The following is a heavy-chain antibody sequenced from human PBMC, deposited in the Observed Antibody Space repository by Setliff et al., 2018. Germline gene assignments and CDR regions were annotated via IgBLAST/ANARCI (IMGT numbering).Heavy chain of an antibody. CDR1: GYTFTGYY. Sequence: ASVKVSCKASGYTFTGYYMHWVRQAPGQGLEWMGWINPNSGGTNYAQKFQGWVTMTRETSISTAYMELSRLRSDDTAVYYCARSGWLREYYFDYWGQGTLVTVSS. CDR2: INPNSGGT. D-gene: IGHD5-12*01. V-gene: IGHV1-2*04. J-gene: IGHJ4*02. CDR3: ARSGWLREYYFDY.